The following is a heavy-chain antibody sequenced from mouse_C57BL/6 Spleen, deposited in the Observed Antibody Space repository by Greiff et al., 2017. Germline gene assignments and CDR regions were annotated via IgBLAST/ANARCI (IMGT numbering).Heavy chain of an antibody. V-gene: IGHV1-55*01. CDR3: ARGLGYGSSLDY. Sequence: QVQLQQPGAELVKPGASVKMSCKASGYTFTSYWITWVKQRPGQGLEWIGDIYPGSGSTNYNEKFKSKATLTVDTSSSTAYMQLSSLTSEDSAVYYCARGLGYGSSLDYWGQGTTLTVSS. J-gene: IGHJ2*01. CDR2: IYPGSGST. D-gene: IGHD1-1*01. CDR1: GYTFTSYW.